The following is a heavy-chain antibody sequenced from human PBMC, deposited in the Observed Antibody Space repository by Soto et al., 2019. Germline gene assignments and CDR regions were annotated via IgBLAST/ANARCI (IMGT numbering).Heavy chain of an antibody. D-gene: IGHD2-2*01. Sequence: EVQLVESGGGLVKPGGSLRLSCAASGFTFSNAWMNWVRQAPGKGLEWVGRIKSKTAGGTTDYAAHVKGRFTISREDSKNTLYLQMNSLKPDDTAVYYCTTPSPIVVVPAAKPHYYYGMDVWGQGTTVTFSS. CDR1: GFTFSNAW. CDR2: IKSKTAGGTT. CDR3: TTPSPIVVVPAAKPHYYYGMDV. V-gene: IGHV3-15*07. J-gene: IGHJ6*02.